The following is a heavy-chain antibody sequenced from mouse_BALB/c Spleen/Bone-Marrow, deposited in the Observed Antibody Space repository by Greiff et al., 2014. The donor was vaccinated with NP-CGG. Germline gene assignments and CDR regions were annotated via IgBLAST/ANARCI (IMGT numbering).Heavy chain of an antibody. CDR3: ARSTATGFAY. CDR2: VNPNNGDI. CDR1: GYSFTGYY. D-gene: IGHD1-2*01. J-gene: IGHJ3*01. Sequence: EVKLMESGPDLVKPGASVKISCKDSGYSFTGYYMYWVKQSHGKSLEWIGRVNPNNGDISYNQKFKGKAILTVDKSSSTAYMELRSLTSEDSAVYYCARSTATGFAYWGQGTLVSISA. V-gene: IGHV1-26*01.